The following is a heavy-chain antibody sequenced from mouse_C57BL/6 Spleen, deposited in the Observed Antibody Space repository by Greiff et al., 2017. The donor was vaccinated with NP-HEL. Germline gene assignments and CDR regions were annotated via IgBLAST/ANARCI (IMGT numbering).Heavy chain of an antibody. CDR2: IYPGDGDT. V-gene: IGHV1-80*01. J-gene: IGHJ4*01. Sequence: VQVVESGAELVKPGASVKISCKASGYAFSSYWMNWVKQRPGKGLEWIGQIYPGDGDTNYNGKFKGKATLTADKSSSTAYMQLSSLTSEDSAVYFCARSQLRRAMDYWGQGTSVTVSS. CDR3: ARSQLRRAMDY. CDR1: GYAFSSYW. D-gene: IGHD2-4*01.